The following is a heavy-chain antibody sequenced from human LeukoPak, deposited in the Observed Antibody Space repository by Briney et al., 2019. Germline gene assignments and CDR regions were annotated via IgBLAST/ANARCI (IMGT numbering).Heavy chain of an antibody. J-gene: IGHJ3*02. CDR1: GGTFSSYA. Sequence: SVKVSCKASGGTFSSYAISWVRQAPGQGLEWMGGIIPIFGTANYAQKFQGRVTITTDESTSTAYMELSSLRSEDSAVYYCASRFPAAGAFDIWGQGTMVTVSS. CDR2: IIPIFGTA. CDR3: ASRFPAAGAFDI. D-gene: IGHD3-3*01. V-gene: IGHV1-69*05.